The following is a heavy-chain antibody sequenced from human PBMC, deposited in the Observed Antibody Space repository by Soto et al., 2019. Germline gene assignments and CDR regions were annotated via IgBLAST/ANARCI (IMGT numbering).Heavy chain of an antibody. CDR2: IWYDGSNK. Sequence: QVQLVESGGGVVQPGRSLRLSCAASGFTFSSYGMHWVRQAPGKGLEWVAVIWYDGSNKYYADSVKGRFTISRDNSKNTLYLQMNSLRAEDTAVYYCARGNYGDYVSIYWGQGTLVTVSS. CDR1: GFTFSSYG. J-gene: IGHJ4*02. CDR3: ARGNYGDYVSIY. V-gene: IGHV3-33*01. D-gene: IGHD4-17*01.